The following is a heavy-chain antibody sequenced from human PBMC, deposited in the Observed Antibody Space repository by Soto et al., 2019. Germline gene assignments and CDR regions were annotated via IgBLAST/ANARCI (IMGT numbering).Heavy chain of an antibody. CDR1: GGSFSGYY. CDR2: INHSGST. CDR3: ARGIRY. Sequence: SATLSLTCAVYGGSFSGYYWSWIRQPPGKGLEWIGEINHSGSTNYNPSLKSRVTISVDTSKNQFSLKLSSVTAADTAVYYCARGIRYWGQGTLVTVSS. J-gene: IGHJ4*02. V-gene: IGHV4-34*01. D-gene: IGHD5-18*01.